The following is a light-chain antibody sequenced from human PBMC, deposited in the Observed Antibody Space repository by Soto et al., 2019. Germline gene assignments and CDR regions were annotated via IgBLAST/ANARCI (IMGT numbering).Light chain of an antibody. Sequence: QSVLTQPPSASGTPGQRVTISCSGSSSNIGSNTVNWYQHLPGTAPKLLIYGSNQRPSGVPDRFSGSKPGTSASLAISGLQSEDEADYYCAALDDSLDGWVFGGGTKVTVL. V-gene: IGLV1-44*01. CDR1: SSNIGSNT. CDR3: AALDDSLDGWV. CDR2: GSN. J-gene: IGLJ3*02.